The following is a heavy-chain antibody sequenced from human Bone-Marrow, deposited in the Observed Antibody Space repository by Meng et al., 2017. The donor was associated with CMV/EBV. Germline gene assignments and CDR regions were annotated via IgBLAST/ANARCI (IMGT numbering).Heavy chain of an antibody. D-gene: IGHD6-19*01. CDR2: INPNSGGT. CDR1: GSTFTGYY. CDR3: ARGSSGWSHDAFDI. V-gene: IGHV1-2*02. Sequence: ASGSTFTGYYMHWVRQAPGQGLEWMGWINPNSGGTNYAQKFQGRVTMTRDTSISTAYMELSRLRSDDTAVYYCARGSSGWSHDAFDIWGQGTMVTVSS. J-gene: IGHJ3*02.